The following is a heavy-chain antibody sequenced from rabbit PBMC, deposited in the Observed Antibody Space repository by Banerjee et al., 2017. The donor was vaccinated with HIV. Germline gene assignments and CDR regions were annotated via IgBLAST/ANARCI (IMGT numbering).Heavy chain of an antibody. V-gene: IGHV1S45*01. CDR2: TYTDVGSI. Sequence: QEQLEESGGDLVKPEGSLTLTCTASGFSFSNKYVMCWVRQAPGKGLEWIACTYTDVGSIVYASWAKGRFTISKPSSTTVTLQMTSLTAADTATYFCARHVHFVGSDLWGPGTLVTVS. CDR1: GFSFSNKYV. J-gene: IGHJ6*01. D-gene: IGHD3-1*01. CDR3: ARHVHFVGSDL.